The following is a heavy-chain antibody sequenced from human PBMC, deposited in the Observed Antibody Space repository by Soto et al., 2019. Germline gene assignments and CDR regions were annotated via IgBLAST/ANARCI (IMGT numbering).Heavy chain of an antibody. CDR2: MYFSGST. V-gene: IGHV4-59*01. CDR3: ARGSGWYFH. J-gene: IGHJ4*02. CDR1: GDSISGSS. D-gene: IGHD6-19*01. Sequence: PSETLSLTCTVSGDSISGSSLSWIRQPPGKGLEWIAYMYFSGSTNYNPSLKSRVTISVDTSKNQVSLKLSSVTAADTAVYYCARGSGWYFHWGQGTLVTVSS.